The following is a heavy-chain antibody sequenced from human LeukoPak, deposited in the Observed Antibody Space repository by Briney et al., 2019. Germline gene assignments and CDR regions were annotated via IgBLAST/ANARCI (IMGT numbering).Heavy chain of an antibody. D-gene: IGHD6-19*01. CDR2: IKEDGSEK. J-gene: IGHJ4*02. V-gene: IGHV3-7*03. CDR3: ARGQFQGYFDY. CDR1: GLNLSRYW. Sequence: GGSLRLPCAASGLNLSRYWMSWVRQAPGKGLEWVANIKEDGSEKYYVDSVKGRFTTSRDNAKNTLFLQMNSLRAEDTALYFCARGQFQGYFDYWGQGALVAVSS.